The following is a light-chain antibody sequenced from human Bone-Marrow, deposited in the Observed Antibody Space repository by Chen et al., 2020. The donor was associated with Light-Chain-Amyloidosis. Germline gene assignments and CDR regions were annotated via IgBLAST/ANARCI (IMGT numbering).Light chain of an antibody. CDR1: QDISTS. CDR3: QNYNSAPLA. CDR2: GAS. J-gene: IGKJ4*01. V-gene: IGKV1-27*01. Sequence: DIHMTQSPSSLSASVGDVVTISCRASQDISTSLAWYQQKPGQVPGLLIYGASILQSGVPSRFSGSGSGTDFTLTISSLQPEDVATYSCQNYNSAPLAFGGGTKVEIK.